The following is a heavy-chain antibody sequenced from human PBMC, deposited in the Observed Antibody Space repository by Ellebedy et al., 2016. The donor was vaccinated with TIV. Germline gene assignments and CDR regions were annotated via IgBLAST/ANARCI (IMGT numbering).Heavy chain of an antibody. D-gene: IGHD6-13*01. CDR3: ARDRDSSSWYFGGYYYYGMDV. J-gene: IGHJ6*02. V-gene: IGHV1-69*04. CDR1: GGTFSSYA. CDR2: IIPILGIA. Sequence: AASVKVSCKASGGTFSSYAISWVRQAPGQGLEWMGRIIPILGIAKYAQKFQGRVTITADKSTSTAYMELSSLRSEDTAVYYCARDRDSSSWYFGGYYYYGMDVWGQGTTVTVSS.